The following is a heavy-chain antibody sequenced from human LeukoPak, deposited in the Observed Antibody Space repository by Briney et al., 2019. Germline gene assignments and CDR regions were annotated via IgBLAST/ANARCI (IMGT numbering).Heavy chain of an antibody. J-gene: IGHJ4*02. CDR2: IYYSGST. CDR3: AKGSDFWSGSDLDY. CDR1: GGSISSYY. V-gene: IGHV4-59*01. D-gene: IGHD3-3*01. Sequence: PSETLSLTCTVSGGSISSYYWSWIRQPPGKGLEWIGYIYYSGSTNYNPSLKSRVTISVDTSKNQFSLKLSSVTAADTAVYYCAKGSDFWSGSDLDYWGQGTLVTVSS.